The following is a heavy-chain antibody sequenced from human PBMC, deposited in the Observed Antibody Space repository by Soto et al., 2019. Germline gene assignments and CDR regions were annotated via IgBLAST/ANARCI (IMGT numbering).Heavy chain of an antibody. CDR1: GYTFTSYG. D-gene: IGHD2-2*01. CDR2: ISAYNGNT. J-gene: IGHJ6*02. V-gene: IGHV1-18*04. Sequence: ASVKVSCKASGYTFTSYGISWVRQAPGQGREWMGWISAYNGNTDYAQKLQGRVTMTTDTSTSTAYMELRSLRSDDTAVYYCARDGRIVVVPAGRDYYYYGMDVWGQGTTVTVSS. CDR3: ARDGRIVVVPAGRDYYYYGMDV.